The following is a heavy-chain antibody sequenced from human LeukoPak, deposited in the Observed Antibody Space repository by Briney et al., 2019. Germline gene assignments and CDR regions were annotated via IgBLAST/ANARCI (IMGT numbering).Heavy chain of an antibody. J-gene: IGHJ4*02. D-gene: IGHD5-24*01. V-gene: IGHV1-8*01. CDR3: ARGRRDGYNWVY. CDR1: GYTFTSYD. Sequence: ASVKVSCKASGYTFTSYDINWVRQATGQGLEGMGWMNPNSGNTGYAQKFQGRVTMTRNTSISTAYMELSSLRSEDTAVYYCARGRRDGYNWVYWGQGTLVTVSS. CDR2: MNPNSGNT.